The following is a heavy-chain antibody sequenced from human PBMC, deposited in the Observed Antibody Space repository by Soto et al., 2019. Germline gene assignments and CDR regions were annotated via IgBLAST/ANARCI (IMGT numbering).Heavy chain of an antibody. CDR3: ARGQGAAIGDYCSRGMDV. CDR1: GFIFSGSA. D-gene: IGHD2-2*02. CDR2: IRSRANNFAT. Sequence: EVQLVESGGGLVQPGGSPKLSCAASGFIFSGSAIHWVRQASGQGLVWVGRIRSRANNFATSSAASVKGRFTFSRDDSKNTAYLQMATLKPEDTAVYCCARGQGAAIGDYCSRGMDVWGQGTKVTVSS. V-gene: IGHV3-73*02. J-gene: IGHJ6*02.